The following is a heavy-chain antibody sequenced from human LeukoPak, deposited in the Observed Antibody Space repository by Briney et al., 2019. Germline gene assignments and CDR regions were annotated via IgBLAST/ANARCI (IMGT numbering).Heavy chain of an antibody. V-gene: IGHV1-69*13. CDR3: ARAANWHDDDWFDP. Sequence: GASVKVSCKASGGTFSSYAISWVRQAPGQGLEWMGGIIPIFGTANYAQKFQGRVTITADESTSTAYMELSSLRSEDTAVYYCARAANWHDDDWFDPWGQGTLVTVSS. CDR1: GGTFSSYA. D-gene: IGHD1-1*01. CDR2: IIPIFGTA. J-gene: IGHJ5*02.